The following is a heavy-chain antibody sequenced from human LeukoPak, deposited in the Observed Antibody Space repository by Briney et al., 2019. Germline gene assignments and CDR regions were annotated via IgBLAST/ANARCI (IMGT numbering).Heavy chain of an antibody. CDR2: IIPIFGTA. D-gene: IGHD3-10*01. V-gene: IGHV1-69*05. Sequence: SVKVSCKASGGTFSSYAISWVRQAPGQGLEWMGGIIPIFGTANYAQKFQGRVTITTDESTSTAYMELSSLRSEDTAVYYCARHDPYGSGSYYYGLFDYWGQGTLVTVSS. J-gene: IGHJ4*02. CDR3: ARHDPYGSGSYYYGLFDY. CDR1: GGTFSSYA.